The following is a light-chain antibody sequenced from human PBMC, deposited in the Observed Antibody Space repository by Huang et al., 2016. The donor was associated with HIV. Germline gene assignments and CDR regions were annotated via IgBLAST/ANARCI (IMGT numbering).Light chain of an antibody. CDR2: WAS. CDR3: QQFYSTPIT. V-gene: IGKV4-1*01. CDR1: QSLLYRSNNKNY. Sequence: DIVMAQSPDSLAVSLGERATINCKSSQSLLYRSNNKNYLAWYQQKPGKPPKLLIYWASTRESGFPDRFSGSGSGTDFTLTISSLQAEDVAVYHCQQFYSTPITFGQGTRLEIK. J-gene: IGKJ5*01.